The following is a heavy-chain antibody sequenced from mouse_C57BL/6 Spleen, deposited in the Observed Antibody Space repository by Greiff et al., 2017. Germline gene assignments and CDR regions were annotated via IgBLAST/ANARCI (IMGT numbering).Heavy chain of an antibody. CDR2: IYPGDGDT. CDR1: GYAFSSYW. V-gene: IGHV1-80*01. J-gene: IGHJ3*01. Sequence: VQLQQSGAELVKPGASVKISCKASGYAFSSYWMNWVKQRPGKGLAWIGQIYPGDGDTNYNGQFKGKATLTADKSSSTAYKQLSSLSTEDAAVYFCARAGTGAWFDYWGQGTLVTVSA. CDR3: ARAGTGAWFDY. D-gene: IGHD4-1*01.